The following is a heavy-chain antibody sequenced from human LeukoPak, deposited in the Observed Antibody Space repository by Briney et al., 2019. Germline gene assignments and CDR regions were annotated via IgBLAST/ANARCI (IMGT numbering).Heavy chain of an antibody. V-gene: IGHV4-59*08. Sequence: PSETLSLTCTVSGGSISSYYWSWIRQPPGKGLEWIGYIYYSGSTNYNPSLKSRVNISLDTSKNQISLKLSSVTAADTAVYYCARHTTVVPPHYFDYWGQGTLVTVSS. CDR2: IYYSGST. J-gene: IGHJ4*02. CDR3: ARHTTVVPPHYFDY. CDR1: GGSISSYY. D-gene: IGHD4-23*01.